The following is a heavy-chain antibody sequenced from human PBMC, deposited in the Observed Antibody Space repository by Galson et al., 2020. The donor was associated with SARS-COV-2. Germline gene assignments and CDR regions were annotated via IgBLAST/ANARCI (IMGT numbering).Heavy chain of an antibody. Sequence: ASVKVSCKASGGTFSSYVFSWVRQATGQGLEWMGRIIPLLGMTNYAQKFEGRVTIIAYKSTSTAYMVLSSLKSEDTAVYYCAKSGDWADNQKDTFDIWGKGTRVTVSS. CDR3: AKSGDWADNQKDTFDI. CDR2: IIPLLGMT. J-gene: IGHJ3*02. V-gene: IGHV1-69*04. D-gene: IGHD2-21*01. CDR1: GGTFSSYV.